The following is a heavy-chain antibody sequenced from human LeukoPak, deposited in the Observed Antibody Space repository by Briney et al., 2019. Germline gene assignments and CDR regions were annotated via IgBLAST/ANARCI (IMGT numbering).Heavy chain of an antibody. V-gene: IGHV3-23*01. J-gene: IGHJ4*02. CDR3: ARRAGAYSHPYDY. Sequence: PGGSLRLSCAASGFSFSSYGMSWVRQAPGKGLEWVSDISGGGGSTYYADSVKGRFTISRDNSKNTLYLQMNSLRAEDTAVYYCARRAGAYSHPYDYWGQGTLVTVSS. D-gene: IGHD4/OR15-4a*01. CDR2: ISGGGGST. CDR1: GFSFSSYG.